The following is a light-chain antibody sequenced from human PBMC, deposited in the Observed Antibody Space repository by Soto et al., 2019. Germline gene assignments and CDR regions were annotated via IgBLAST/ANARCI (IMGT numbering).Light chain of an antibody. Sequence: QSVLTQPPSASGSPGQSVTISCTGTSSDVGGYNYVSWYQQHPGKAPKLMIYEVNKRPSGVPDRFSGSKSGNTASLTVSGLRAEDEADYYCSSYAGSNNLVFGGGTQLTVL. CDR2: EVN. CDR3: SSYAGSNNLV. V-gene: IGLV2-8*01. CDR1: SSDVGGYNY. J-gene: IGLJ2*01.